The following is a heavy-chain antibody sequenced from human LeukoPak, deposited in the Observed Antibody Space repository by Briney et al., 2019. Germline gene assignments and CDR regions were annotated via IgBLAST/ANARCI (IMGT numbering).Heavy chain of an antibody. CDR2: IYSSGST. CDR3: ARGVAAPGTGGLSWFDP. D-gene: IGHD6-13*01. Sequence: SETLSLTCTVSGGSIGSYYWSWIRQPPGKGLEWIGYIYSSGSTNYNPSLKSPVTISLDTSKNQFSLKLSFVTAADTAVYYCARGVAAPGTGGLSWFDPWGQGTLVTVSS. J-gene: IGHJ5*02. V-gene: IGHV4-59*01. CDR1: GGSIGSYY.